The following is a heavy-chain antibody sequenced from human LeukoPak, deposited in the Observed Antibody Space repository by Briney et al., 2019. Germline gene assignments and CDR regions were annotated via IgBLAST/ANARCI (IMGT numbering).Heavy chain of an antibody. J-gene: IGHJ3*02. CDR2: IKSDGSST. D-gene: IGHD6-19*01. Sequence: GGSLRLSCAASGFTFSSYWMHWVRHAPGKGLVWVSRIKSDGSSTSYADSVKGRFTISRDNAKNTLYLQMNSLRAEDTAVYYCARRGAVAGAFDIWGQGTKVTVSS. CDR1: GFTFSSYW. CDR3: ARRGAVAGAFDI. V-gene: IGHV3-74*01.